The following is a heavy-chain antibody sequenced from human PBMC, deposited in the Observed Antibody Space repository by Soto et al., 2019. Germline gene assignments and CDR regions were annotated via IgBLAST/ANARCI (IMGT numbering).Heavy chain of an antibody. CDR3: AKATNSSSWCYFDY. Sequence: GGSLRLSCAASGFTFDDYAMHWVRQAPGKGLEWVSGISWNSGSIGYADSVKGRFTISRDNAKNSLYLQMNSLRAEDTALYYCAKATNSSSWCYFDYWGQGTLVTVSS. V-gene: IGHV3-9*01. J-gene: IGHJ4*02. D-gene: IGHD6-13*01. CDR2: ISWNSGSI. CDR1: GFTFDDYA.